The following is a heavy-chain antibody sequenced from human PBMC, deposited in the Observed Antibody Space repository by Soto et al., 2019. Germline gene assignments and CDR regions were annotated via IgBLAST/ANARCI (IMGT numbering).Heavy chain of an antibody. D-gene: IGHD3-10*02. V-gene: IGHV3-7*03. J-gene: IGHJ4*02. CDR1: GRCFRRYL. Sequence: EGSLRLSCPPSGRCFRRYLMSWVGQSPGKGLEWVANIKQDESEKNYVDSVKGRFTISRDNAKNSLYLQMNSLRAEDTAVYFCANDRQNGNYYVRGVTYYFEYWSQGTLVTVSS. CDR3: ANDRQNGNYYVRGVTYYFEY. CDR2: IKQDESEK.